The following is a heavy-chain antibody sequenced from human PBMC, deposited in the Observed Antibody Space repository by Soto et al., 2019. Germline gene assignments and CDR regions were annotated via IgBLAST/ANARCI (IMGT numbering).Heavy chain of an antibody. CDR1: GGSISSGGYY. D-gene: IGHD3-22*01. CDR3: ARDIADDSSGYYDC. V-gene: IGHV4-31*03. J-gene: IGHJ4*02. CDR2: IYYSGST. Sequence: SETLSLTCTVSGGSISSGGYYWSWIRQHPGKGLEWIGYIYYSGSTYYNPSLKSRVTLSVDTSKNQFSLKLSSVTAADTAVYYCARDIADDSSGYYDCWGQGTLVTVSS.